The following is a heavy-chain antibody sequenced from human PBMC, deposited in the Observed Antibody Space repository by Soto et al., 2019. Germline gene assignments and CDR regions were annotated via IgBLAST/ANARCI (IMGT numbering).Heavy chain of an antibody. Sequence: SETLSLTCTVSGGSISSSSYYWGWIRQPPGKGLEWIGSIYYSGSTYYNPSLKSRVTISVDTSKNQFSLKLSSVTAADTAVYYCARLPSYIVVVPAAEEKTDAFDIWGQGTMVTVSS. V-gene: IGHV4-39*01. CDR1: GGSISSSSYY. J-gene: IGHJ3*02. D-gene: IGHD2-2*01. CDR3: ARLPSYIVVVPAAEEKTDAFDI. CDR2: IYYSGST.